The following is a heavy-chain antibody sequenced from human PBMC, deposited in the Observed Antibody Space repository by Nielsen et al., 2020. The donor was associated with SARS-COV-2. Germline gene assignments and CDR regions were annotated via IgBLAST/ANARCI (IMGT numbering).Heavy chain of an antibody. J-gene: IGHJ6*02. CDR2: IYSGGST. D-gene: IGHD3-9*01. V-gene: IGHV3-53*01. Sequence: WLRQPPGKGLEWVSVIYSGGSTYYADSVKGRFTISRDNSKNTLYLQMNSLRAEDTAVYYCARGFKSKPGIYDILTGYRGVYYYYGMDVWGQGTTVTVSS. CDR3: ARGFKSKPGIYDILTGYRGVYYYYGMDV.